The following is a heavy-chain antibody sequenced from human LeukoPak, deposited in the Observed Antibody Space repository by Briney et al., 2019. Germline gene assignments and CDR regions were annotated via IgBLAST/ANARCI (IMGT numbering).Heavy chain of an antibody. D-gene: IGHD6-19*01. CDR1: GFTFTSSA. CDR2: IVVGSGNT. Sequence: ASVKVSCKASGFTFTSSAMQWVRQARGQRLEWIGWIVVGSGNTNYAQKFQGRVTITADESTSTAYMELSSLRSEDTAVYYCAREGVAGYSSGWYNYWGQGTLVTVSS. J-gene: IGHJ4*02. V-gene: IGHV1-58*02. CDR3: AREGVAGYSSGWYNY.